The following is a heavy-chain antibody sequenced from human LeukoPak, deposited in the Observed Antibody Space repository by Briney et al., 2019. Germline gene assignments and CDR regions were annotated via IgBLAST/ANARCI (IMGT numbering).Heavy chain of an antibody. CDR2: INHSGST. J-gene: IGHJ5*02. D-gene: IGHD2-15*01. CDR1: GGSFSDYY. V-gene: IGHV4-34*01. Sequence: PSETLSLTCPVYGGSFSDYYWSWIRQPPGKGLEWIGEINHSGSTNYNPSLKSRVTISVDTSKNQFSLKLSSVTAADTALYYCAREVRYCSGGSCLGVNWFDPWGQGTLVTVSS. CDR3: AREVRYCSGGSCLGVNWFDP.